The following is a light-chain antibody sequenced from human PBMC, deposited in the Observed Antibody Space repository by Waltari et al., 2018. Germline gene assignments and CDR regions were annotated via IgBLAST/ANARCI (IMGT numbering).Light chain of an antibody. CDR1: QTVGSSS. CDR3: QHYGNSLFT. J-gene: IGKJ3*01. Sequence: IALTQSPGTLSLSPGERATLSCRASQTVGSSSLAWYQQKRGQAPRFLIYSASNRATGIPARFSGSGSGTNFTLTITRLEPDDFAVYFCQHYGNSLFTFGPGTRVDLK. CDR2: SAS. V-gene: IGKV3-20*01.